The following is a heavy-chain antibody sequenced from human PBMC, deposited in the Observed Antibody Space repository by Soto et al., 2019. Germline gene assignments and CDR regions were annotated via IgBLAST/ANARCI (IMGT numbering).Heavy chain of an antibody. Sequence: SVKVSCKAAGVTFTSSSVQWVRQARGQRLEWIGWIVVGSGNTNYAQKFQERVTITRDMSTSTAYMELSSLRSEDTAVYYCADDQGGYYCYLIDVWAQGPSVTVS. J-gene: IGHJ6*02. CDR2: IVVGSGNT. CDR3: ADDQGGYYCYLIDV. D-gene: IGHD3-16*01. CDR1: GVTFTSSS. V-gene: IGHV1-58*01.